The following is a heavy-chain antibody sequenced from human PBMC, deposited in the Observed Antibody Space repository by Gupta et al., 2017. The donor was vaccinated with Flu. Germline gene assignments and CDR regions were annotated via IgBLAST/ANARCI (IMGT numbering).Heavy chain of an antibody. Sequence: EVQLVESGGGLLRPGGSLRLSCAASGFNFNHYDMNWVRRAPERGLEWVAHISTRGGTIYYADSVKGRFTISRDNAKNSLFLQMNSLRDEDTAVYYCARKVAAAVTAYFDYWGQGAQVSVSS. V-gene: IGHV3-48*03. CDR2: ISTRGGTI. CDR1: GFNFNHYD. D-gene: IGHD6-13*01. J-gene: IGHJ4*02. CDR3: ARKVAAAVTAYFDY.